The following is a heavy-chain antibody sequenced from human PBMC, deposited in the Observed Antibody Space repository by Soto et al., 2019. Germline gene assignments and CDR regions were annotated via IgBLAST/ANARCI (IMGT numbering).Heavy chain of an antibody. J-gene: IGHJ6*02. D-gene: IGHD6-13*01. CDR3: AKDMRGGSSSSRYYYGLDV. CDR1: GFTFDDYA. CDR2: ISWNSGTI. Sequence: EVQLVESGGGLVQPGRSLRLSCAASGFTFDDYAMHWVRQAPGKGLEWVSGISWNSGTIVYADSVKGRFTISRDNAKNSLYLQMKGLRGEDTALYYCAKDMRGGSSSSRYYYGLDVWGQGTTVTVSS. V-gene: IGHV3-9*01.